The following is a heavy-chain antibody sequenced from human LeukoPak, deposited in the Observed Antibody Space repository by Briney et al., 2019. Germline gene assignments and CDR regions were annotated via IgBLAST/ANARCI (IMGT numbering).Heavy chain of an antibody. J-gene: IGHJ5*02. D-gene: IGHD4-17*01. CDR3: ARDPWTTVTTGWFDP. CDR1: GYTFTSYA. CDR2: INAGNGNT. V-gene: IGHV1-3*01. Sequence: ASVKVSCKASGYTFTSYAMHWVRQAPGQRLEWMGWINAGNGNTKYSQKFQGRVTITRDTSASTAYMELSSLRSEDTAVYYCARDPWTTVTTGWFDPWGQGTLVTVSS.